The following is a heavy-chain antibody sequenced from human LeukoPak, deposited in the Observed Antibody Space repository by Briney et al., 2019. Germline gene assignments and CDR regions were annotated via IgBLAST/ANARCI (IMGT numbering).Heavy chain of an antibody. CDR2: ISGGGDAT. Sequence: GGSLRLSCAASGFTSTTYAMIWVRRAPGKGLEWVSAISGGGDATYYTDFVKGRFTISRDNSENTVYLQVNSLRAEDTAVYYCARLSGTSGTTSRVLHYWGQGTLVTVSS. D-gene: IGHD1-1*01. CDR3: ARLSGTSGTTSRVLHY. CDR1: GFTSTTYA. V-gene: IGHV3-23*01. J-gene: IGHJ4*02.